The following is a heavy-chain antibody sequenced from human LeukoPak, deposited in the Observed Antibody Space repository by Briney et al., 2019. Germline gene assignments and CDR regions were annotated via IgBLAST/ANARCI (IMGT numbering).Heavy chain of an antibody. CDR3: AVGDFDY. Sequence: SVKLSCKASGGTFRSYALSWVRQARAQGRECMGGIISIFGPAHYAQKFERRVTNTTDKYTHTAYVALNSLSSEDTAVYYCAVGDFDYWGQGTLVTVSS. CDR2: IISIFGPA. D-gene: IGHD2-21*01. CDR1: GGTFRSYA. J-gene: IGHJ4*02. V-gene: IGHV1-69*05.